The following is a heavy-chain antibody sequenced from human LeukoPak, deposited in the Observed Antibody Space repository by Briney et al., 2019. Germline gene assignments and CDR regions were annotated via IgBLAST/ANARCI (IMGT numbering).Heavy chain of an antibody. CDR3: AKSGLNRFDY. Sequence: GGSLRLSCAASGFTFNAMSWVRQAPGKGLEWVSGISGSGGSTYYADSVKGRFTISRDDSKKTLYLQMNSLRAEDTAVYYCAKSGLNRFDYWGQGILVTVSS. CDR1: GFTFNA. V-gene: IGHV3-23*01. CDR2: ISGSGGST. J-gene: IGHJ4*02. D-gene: IGHD3-3*01.